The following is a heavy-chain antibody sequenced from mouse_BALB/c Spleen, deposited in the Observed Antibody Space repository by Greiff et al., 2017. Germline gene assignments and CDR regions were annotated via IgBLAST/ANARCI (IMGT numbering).Heavy chain of an antibody. CDR3: ARVRDSYGGYYGMDY. J-gene: IGHJ4*01. CDR2: IWGDGST. V-gene: IGHV2-6-7*01. D-gene: IGHD1-1*01. CDR1: GFSLTGYG. Sequence: QVQLVQSGPGLVAPSQSLSLTCTVSGFSLTGYGVNWVRQPPGKGLEWLGMIWGDGSTDYNSALKSRLSISKDNSKTQVLLKMNRLQTDDTVRYYDARVRDSYGGYYGMDYWGQGTSVTVSS.